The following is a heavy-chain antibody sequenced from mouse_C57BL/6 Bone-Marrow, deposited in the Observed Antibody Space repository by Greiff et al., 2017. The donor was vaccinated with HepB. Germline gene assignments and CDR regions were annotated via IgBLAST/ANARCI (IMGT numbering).Heavy chain of an antibody. CDR3: AREAT. Sequence: HVQLQQPGAELVMPGASVKLSCKASGYTFTSYWMHWVKQRPGQGLEWIGEIDPSDSYTNYNQKFKGKSTLTVDKSSSTAYMQLSSLTSEDSAVYYCAREATWGQGTLVTVSA. J-gene: IGHJ3*02. CDR2: IDPSDSYT. V-gene: IGHV1-69*01. CDR1: GYTFTSYW.